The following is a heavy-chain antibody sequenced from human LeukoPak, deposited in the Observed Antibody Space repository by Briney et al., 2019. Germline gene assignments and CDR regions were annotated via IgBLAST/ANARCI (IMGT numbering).Heavy chain of an antibody. CDR2: IYYSGST. CDR1: GGSISSSSYY. Sequence: SSETLSLTCTVSGGSISSSSYYWGWIRQPPGKGLEWIGSIYYSGSTYYNPSLKSRVTISVDTSKNQFSLKLSSVTAADTAVYYCARLTPYSSVTPDYWGQGTLVTVSP. V-gene: IGHV4-39*01. CDR3: ARLTPYSSVTPDY. J-gene: IGHJ4*02. D-gene: IGHD6-19*01.